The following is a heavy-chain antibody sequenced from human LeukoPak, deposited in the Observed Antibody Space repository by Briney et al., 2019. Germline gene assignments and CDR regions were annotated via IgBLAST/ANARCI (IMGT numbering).Heavy chain of an antibody. Sequence: KPSETLSLTCAVSGGSISSNNWWGWVRQPPGKGLEWIGEIYRSGSPNYNPSLKSRVTISVDKSRNHFSLNLSSVTAADTAVYYCARVNINNWHSCDYWGQGTLVTVSS. CDR1: GGSISSNNW. J-gene: IGHJ4*02. V-gene: IGHV4-4*02. D-gene: IGHD1-1*01. CDR2: IYRSGSP. CDR3: ARVNINNWHSCDY.